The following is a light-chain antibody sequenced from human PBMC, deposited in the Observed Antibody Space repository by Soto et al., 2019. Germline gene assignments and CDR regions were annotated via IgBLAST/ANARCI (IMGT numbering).Light chain of an antibody. CDR3: SSYTSSRTPYV. V-gene: IGLV2-14*01. CDR1: SSDVGGYNY. CDR2: EVS. Sequence: QSVLTQPASVSGSPGQSITISCTGTSSDVGGYNYVSWYQQHPGKAPKLMIYEVSNRPSGVSNRFSGSKSGNTASLTISGLQAEDDAHYYCSSYTSSRTPYVFRTRTKLTVL. J-gene: IGLJ1*01.